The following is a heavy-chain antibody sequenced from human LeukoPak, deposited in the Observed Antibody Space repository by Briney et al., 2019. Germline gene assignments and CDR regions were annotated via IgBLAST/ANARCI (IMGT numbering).Heavy chain of an antibody. CDR2: INHSGST. CDR3: ARGGPRFLGRRCWFDP. J-gene: IGHJ5*02. Sequence: PSETLSLTCAVYGGSFSGYYWSWIRQPPGKGLEWIGEINHSGSTNYNPSLKSRVTISVDTSKNQFSLKLSSVTAADTAVYYCARGGPRFLGRRCWFDPWGQGTLVTVSS. V-gene: IGHV4-34*01. CDR1: GGSFSGYY. D-gene: IGHD3-3*01.